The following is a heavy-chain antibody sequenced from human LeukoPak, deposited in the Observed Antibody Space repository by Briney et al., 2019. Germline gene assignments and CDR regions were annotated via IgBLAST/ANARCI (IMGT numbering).Heavy chain of an antibody. J-gene: IGHJ4*02. D-gene: IGHD2-2*01. Sequence: SETLSLTCAVYGGSFSGYYWSWIRQPPGKGLEWIGEINHSGSTNYNPSLKSRVTISVDTSKNQFSLKLSSVTAADTAVYYCARGRTGTTTFDYWGQGTLVTVSS. V-gene: IGHV4-34*01. CDR2: INHSGST. CDR3: ARGRTGTTTFDY. CDR1: GGSFSGYY.